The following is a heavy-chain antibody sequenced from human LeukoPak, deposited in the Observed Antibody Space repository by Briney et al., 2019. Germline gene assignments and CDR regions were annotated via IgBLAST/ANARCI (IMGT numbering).Heavy chain of an antibody. CDR2: ISSTSSYI. D-gene: IGHD3-9*01. V-gene: IGHV3-21*01. CDR1: GFTFSSYS. J-gene: IGHJ4*02. Sequence: GGSLRLSCAASGFTFSSYSINWVRQAPGKGLEWVSSISSTSSYIYYADSVKGRFTISSDSAKGSLFLQMNSLRDEDTAVYYCARDQDWAFDYWGQGTLVTVSS. CDR3: ARDQDWAFDY.